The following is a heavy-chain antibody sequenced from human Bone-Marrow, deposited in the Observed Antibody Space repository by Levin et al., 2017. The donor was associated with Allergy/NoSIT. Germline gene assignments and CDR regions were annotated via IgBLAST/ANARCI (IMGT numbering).Heavy chain of an antibody. D-gene: IGHD3-10*01. Sequence: KISCKASGGTFSSYAISWVRQAPGQGLEWMGRIIPILGIANYAQKFQGRVTITADKSTSTAYMELSSLRSEDTAVYYCARKKYYYGSGSYYNRPNYGMDVWGQGTTVTVSS. CDR2: IIPILGIA. V-gene: IGHV1-69*04. J-gene: IGHJ6*02. CDR1: GGTFSSYA. CDR3: ARKKYYYGSGSYYNRPNYGMDV.